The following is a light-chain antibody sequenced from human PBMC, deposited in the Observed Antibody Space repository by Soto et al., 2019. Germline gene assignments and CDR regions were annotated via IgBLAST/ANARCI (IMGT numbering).Light chain of an antibody. CDR3: QSYDISLTTWV. J-gene: IGLJ3*02. Sequence: VLTQPPSVSGAPRQRVTISCTGSSSNIGAGYDVHWYQQLPGTAPKLLIYGNSNRPSGVPDRFSGSKSGASASLAITGLQAEDEADYYCQSYDISLTTWVFGGGTKVTVL. V-gene: IGLV1-40*01. CDR1: SSNIGAGYD. CDR2: GNS.